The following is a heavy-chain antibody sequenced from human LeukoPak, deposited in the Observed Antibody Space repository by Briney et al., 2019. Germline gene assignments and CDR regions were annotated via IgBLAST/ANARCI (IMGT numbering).Heavy chain of an antibody. CDR2: INPTGGST. CDR1: GYTFTSYY. CDR3: AKASAVIVVVSKHFDY. J-gene: IGHJ4*02. V-gene: IGHV1-46*01. Sequence: ASVKVSCKASGYTFTSYYMHWVRQAPGQGLEWMGLINPTGGSTGYAQKFQGRVTMTRDMSTSTDYMELSSLRAEDTAVYYCAKASAVIVVVSKHFDYWGQGTLVTVSS. D-gene: IGHD3-22*01.